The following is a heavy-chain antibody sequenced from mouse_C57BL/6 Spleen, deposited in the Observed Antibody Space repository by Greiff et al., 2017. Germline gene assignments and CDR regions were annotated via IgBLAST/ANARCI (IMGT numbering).Heavy chain of an antibody. Sequence: EVKLVESEGGLVQPGSSMKLSCTASGFTFSDYYMAWVRQVPEKGLEWVANINYDGSSTYYLDSLKSRFIISRDNAKNILYLQMSSLKSEDTATYYCARGDVDYYAMDYWGQGTSVTVSS. V-gene: IGHV5-16*01. CDR3: ARGDVDYYAMDY. CDR2: INYDGSST. CDR1: GFTFSDYY. J-gene: IGHJ4*01. D-gene: IGHD3-3*01.